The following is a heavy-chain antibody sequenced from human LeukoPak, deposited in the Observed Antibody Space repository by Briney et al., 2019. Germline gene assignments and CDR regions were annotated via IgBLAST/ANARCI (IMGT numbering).Heavy chain of an antibody. Sequence: GGSLRLSCAASGFTFDDYAMHWVRQAPGKGLEWVSGISWNSGSIGYADSVKGRFTISRDNAKNSLYLQMNSLRAEDTALYYCAKVGFDRLLVYYFDYWGQGTLVTVSS. V-gene: IGHV3-9*01. J-gene: IGHJ4*02. D-gene: IGHD3-9*01. CDR1: GFTFDDYA. CDR3: AKVGFDRLLVYYFDY. CDR2: ISWNSGSI.